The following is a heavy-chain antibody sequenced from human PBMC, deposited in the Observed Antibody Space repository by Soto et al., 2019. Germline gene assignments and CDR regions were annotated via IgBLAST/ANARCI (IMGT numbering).Heavy chain of an antibody. CDR2: ISSSSSTI. Sequence: GGSLRLSCAASGFTFSSYSMNWVRQAPGKGLEWVSYISSSSSTIYYADSVKGRFTISRDNAKNSLYLQMNSLRAEDTAVYYCARPALIRQGAFDIWGQGTMVTVSS. CDR1: GFTFSSYS. V-gene: IGHV3-48*01. J-gene: IGHJ3*02. D-gene: IGHD2-2*01. CDR3: ARPALIRQGAFDI.